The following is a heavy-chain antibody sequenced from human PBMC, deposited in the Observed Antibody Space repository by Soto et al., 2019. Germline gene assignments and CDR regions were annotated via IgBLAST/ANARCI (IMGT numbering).Heavy chain of an antibody. CDR3: ARFLRRLRYFDY. CDR1: GGSISSGDYD. CDR2: XXYXGXT. J-gene: IGHJ4*02. Sequence: PSETRSLTCTVSGGSISSGDYDWSWIRQPQGKGLXWXGXXXYXGXTXYXXXXKSRVTISVDTSKNQFSLKLSSVTAAHTAVYYCARFLRRLRYFDYWGQGTLVTVSS. V-gene: IGHV4-30-4*01. D-gene: IGHD5-12*01.